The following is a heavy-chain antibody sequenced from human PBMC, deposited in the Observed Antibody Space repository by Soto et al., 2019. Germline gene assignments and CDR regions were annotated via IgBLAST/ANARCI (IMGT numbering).Heavy chain of an antibody. D-gene: IGHD6-13*01. Sequence: PGGSLRLSCAASGFTFSSYAMHWVRQAPGKGLEWVAVISYDGSNKYYADSVKGRFTISRDNSKNTLYLQMNSLRAEDTAVYYCARGTSSSSWYALGWFDPWGQGTLVTVS. V-gene: IGHV3-30-3*01. CDR2: ISYDGSNK. CDR1: GFTFSSYA. J-gene: IGHJ5*02. CDR3: ARGTSSSSWYALGWFDP.